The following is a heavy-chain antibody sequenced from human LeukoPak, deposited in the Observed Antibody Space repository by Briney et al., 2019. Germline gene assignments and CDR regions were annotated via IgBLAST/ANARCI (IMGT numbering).Heavy chain of an antibody. CDR3: ARGRYYDFWSGYYY. J-gene: IGHJ4*02. D-gene: IGHD3-3*01. Sequence: PSETLSLTCAVYGGSFSGYYWSWIRQPPGKGLEWIGEINHSGNTNYNPSLKSRVTISVDTSKNQFSLKLSSVTAADTAVYYCARGRYYDFWSGYYYWGQGTLVTVSS. V-gene: IGHV4-34*01. CDR2: INHSGNT. CDR1: GGSFSGYY.